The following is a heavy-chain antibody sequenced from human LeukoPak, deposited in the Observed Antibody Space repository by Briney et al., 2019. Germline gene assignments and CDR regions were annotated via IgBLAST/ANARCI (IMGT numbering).Heavy chain of an antibody. D-gene: IGHD5-24*01. CDR1: GVSVSSGSYY. J-gene: IGHJ3*02. CDR2: IYYSGST. Sequence: SETLSLTCTVSGVSVSSGSYYWSWIRQPPGKGLEWIGYIYYSGSTNYNPSLKSRVTISIDTSKNQFALKMSSVTAADTAVYYCARLGDGYTSNSPDAFDIWGQGTMVTVSS. V-gene: IGHV4-61*01. CDR3: ARLGDGYTSNSPDAFDI.